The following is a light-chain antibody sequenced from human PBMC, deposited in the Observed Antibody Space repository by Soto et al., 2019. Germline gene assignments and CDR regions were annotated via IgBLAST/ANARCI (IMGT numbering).Light chain of an antibody. Sequence: QSALTQPASVSGSPGQSITISCTGTSSDVGSYNLVSWYQQHPGKAPKLMIYEVSKRPSGVYNRLSGSKSGNTASLTISGLQAEDEADYYCCSYAGSSIVVFGGGTKLTVL. CDR1: SSDVGSYNL. CDR3: CSYAGSSIVV. J-gene: IGLJ2*01. CDR2: EVS. V-gene: IGLV2-23*02.